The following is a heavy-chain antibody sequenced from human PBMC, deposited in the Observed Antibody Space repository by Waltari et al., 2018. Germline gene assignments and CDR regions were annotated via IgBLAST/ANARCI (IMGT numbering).Heavy chain of an antibody. V-gene: IGHV3-9*01. Sequence: DVQLVESGGGLVQPGRSLRLSCVASGLSFDHAMHWFRQVPGKGLEWVAGIYWSSNRIDYADSVRGRFTISRDNAKNSLYLQMNSLRIEDTAVYYCAKERILAYDGKPEPDFDYWGQGTLVTVSS. J-gene: IGHJ4*02. CDR2: IYWSSNRI. CDR1: GLSFDHA. CDR3: AKERILAYDGKPEPDFDY. D-gene: IGHD3-10*01.